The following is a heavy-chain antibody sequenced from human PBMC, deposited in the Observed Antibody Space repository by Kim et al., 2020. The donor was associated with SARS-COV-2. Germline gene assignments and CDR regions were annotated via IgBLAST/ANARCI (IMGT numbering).Heavy chain of an antibody. D-gene: IGHD6-19*01. V-gene: IGHV2-5*02. J-gene: IGHJ4*02. CDR3: AYPGLAVAGGFDH. CDR1: GFSLSTSGEG. Sequence: GFSLSTSGEGMAWNRQPPGKALEFLALIYWDDDKRHSPSVQNRLTITKDTSKNHVVLTMTNMDPADTATYYCAYPGLAVAGGFDHWGQGTLAT. CDR2: IYWDDDK.